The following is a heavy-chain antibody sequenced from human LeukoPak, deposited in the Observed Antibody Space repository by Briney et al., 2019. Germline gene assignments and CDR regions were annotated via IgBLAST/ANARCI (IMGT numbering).Heavy chain of an antibody. D-gene: IGHD3-10*01. CDR3: ARDRGDYYCGSGFNRRPGGDY. CDR2: IYHSGST. CDR1: GYSISSGYY. V-gene: IGHV4-38-2*02. J-gene: IGHJ4*02. Sequence: SETLSLTCTVSGYSISSGYYWGWIRQPPGKGLEWIGSIYHSGSTVYNPSLKSRATISVDMSKSQFSLKLNSVTAADTAVYYCARDRGDYYCGSGFNRRPGGDYWGQGTLVTVSS.